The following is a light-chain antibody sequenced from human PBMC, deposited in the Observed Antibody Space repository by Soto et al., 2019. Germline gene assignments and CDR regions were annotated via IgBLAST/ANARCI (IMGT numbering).Light chain of an antibody. V-gene: IGLV1-40*01. Sequence: QSVLTQPPLVSGAPGQRVTISCTGSSSNIGTGYDVHWYQQLPGTAPKLLIYGNSNRPSGVPDRFSGSKSGTSASLAITGLQAEDEADYYCQSYDSNLSVVFGGGTKLTV. CDR2: GNS. J-gene: IGLJ2*01. CDR1: SSNIGTGYD. CDR3: QSYDSNLSVV.